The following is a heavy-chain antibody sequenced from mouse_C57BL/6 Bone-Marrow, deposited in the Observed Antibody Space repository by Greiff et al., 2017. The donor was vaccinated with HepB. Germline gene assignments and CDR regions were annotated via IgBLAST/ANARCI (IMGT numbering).Heavy chain of an antibody. Sequence: EVQVVESGGGLVQPGGSLSLSCAASGFTFTDYYMSWVRQPPGTALEWLGFIRNKANGYTTEYSASVKGRFTISRDNSQSILYLQMNVRRAEDSATYYCARLGGAMDYWGQGTSVTVSS. CDR1: GFTFTDYY. J-gene: IGHJ4*01. CDR3: ARLGGAMDY. D-gene: IGHD4-1*01. V-gene: IGHV7-3*01. CDR2: IRNKANGYTT.